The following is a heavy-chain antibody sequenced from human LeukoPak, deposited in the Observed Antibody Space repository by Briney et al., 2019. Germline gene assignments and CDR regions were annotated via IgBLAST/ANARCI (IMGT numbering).Heavy chain of an antibody. D-gene: IGHD3-22*01. J-gene: IGHJ4*02. CDR2: ISSSGSTI. CDR3: ARARYYDSSGYFGY. CDR1: GFTFSDYY. Sequence: PGGSLRLSCAASGFTFSDYYMSWIRQDPGKGLEWVSYISSSGSTIYYADSVKGRFTISRDNAKNSLYLQMNSLRAEDTAVYYCARARYYDSSGYFGYWGQGTLVTVSS. V-gene: IGHV3-11*01.